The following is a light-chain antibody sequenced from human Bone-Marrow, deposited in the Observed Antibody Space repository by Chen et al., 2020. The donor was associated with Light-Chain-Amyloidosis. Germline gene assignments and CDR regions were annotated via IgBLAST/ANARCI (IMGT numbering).Light chain of an antibody. CDR3: QQRGNWPWT. Sequence: EIVLTQSPATLSLSPGESATLSCRDSQSVNSYLAWYQQKPGQPPRLLIYDASNRATDIPARFSGRGSGTDFTLTISGLEPDDFAVYYCQQRGNWPWTFGQGTKVEIK. CDR1: QSVNSY. J-gene: IGKJ1*01. CDR2: DAS. V-gene: IGKV3-11*01.